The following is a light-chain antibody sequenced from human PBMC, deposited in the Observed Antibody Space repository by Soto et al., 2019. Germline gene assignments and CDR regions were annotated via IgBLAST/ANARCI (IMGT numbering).Light chain of an antibody. V-gene: IGLV2-23*01. CDR3: CSYAGSSTPVV. CDR1: SSDVGSYNL. J-gene: IGLJ2*01. Sequence: QSALTQPASVSGSPGQSITISCTGTSSDVGSYNLVSWYQQHPGKAPKLMIYEGSKRPSGVSNRFSGSKSGNTASLTISGLQAEDDADYDCCSYAGSSTPVVFGGGTKLTVL. CDR2: EGS.